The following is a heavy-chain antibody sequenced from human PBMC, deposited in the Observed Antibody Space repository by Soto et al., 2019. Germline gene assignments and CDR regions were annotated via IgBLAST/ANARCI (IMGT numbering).Heavy chain of an antibody. CDR3: ARMAGPYYHGMDV. D-gene: IGHD6-19*01. CDR2: INPSGGST. J-gene: IGHJ6*02. V-gene: IGHV1-46*01. CDR1: GYTFTSYY. Sequence: QVQLVQSGAEVKKPGASVKVSCKASGYTFTSYYMHWVRQAPGQGLEWMGIINPSGGSTSYAQKFQGRVTMTRDTSTSTVYMELSSMRSEDTAVYYWARMAGPYYHGMDVWGQGTTVTVSS.